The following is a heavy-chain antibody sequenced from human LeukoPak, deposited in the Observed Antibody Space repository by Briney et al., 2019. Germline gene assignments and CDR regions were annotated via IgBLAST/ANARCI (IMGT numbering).Heavy chain of an antibody. Sequence: ASVKVSCKASGYTFTGYYMHWVRQAPGRGLEWMGWINPNSGGTNYAQKFQGRVTMTRDTSITTAYMELSRLRSDDTAVYYCARASGRGAAAGTRGSFDPWGQGTLVTVSS. CDR2: INPNSGGT. CDR1: GYTFTGYY. V-gene: IGHV1-2*02. J-gene: IGHJ5*02. CDR3: ARASGRGAAAGTRGSFDP. D-gene: IGHD6-13*01.